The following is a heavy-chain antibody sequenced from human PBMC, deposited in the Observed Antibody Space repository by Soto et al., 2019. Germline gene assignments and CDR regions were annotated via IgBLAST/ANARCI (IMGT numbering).Heavy chain of an antibody. Sequence: QVQLQESGPGLVKPSETLSLSCTVSGGSISSYYWSWFRQSPGKRMEWIGYVHHSWGSSYNPSLQSRVAISRDTSKSQFSLKVTSVTATDTDVYYCARQGFGPLHGLVDVWGQGTTVTVSS. J-gene: IGHJ6*02. CDR1: GGSISSYY. V-gene: IGHV4-59*08. CDR2: VHHSWGS. CDR3: ARQGFGPLHGLVDV. D-gene: IGHD3-10*01.